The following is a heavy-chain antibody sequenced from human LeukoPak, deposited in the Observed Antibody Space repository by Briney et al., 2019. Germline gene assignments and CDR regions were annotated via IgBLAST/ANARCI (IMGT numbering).Heavy chain of an antibody. CDR1: GGSVSSYY. V-gene: IGHV4-59*02. D-gene: IGHD1-26*01. Sequence: SETLSLTCTVSGGSVSSYYWSWIRQPPGKGLDWIAYIYYTGSTNYNPSLKSRVTISVDTSKNQFSLKLSSVTAADTAVYYCARHGGIVGAYDDAFDIWGQGTMVTVSS. CDR3: ARHGGIVGAYDDAFDI. CDR2: IYYTGST. J-gene: IGHJ3*02.